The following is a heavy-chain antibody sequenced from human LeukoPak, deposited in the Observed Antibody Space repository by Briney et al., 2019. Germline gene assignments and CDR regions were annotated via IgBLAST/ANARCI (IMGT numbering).Heavy chain of an antibody. V-gene: IGHV1-2*02. J-gene: IGHJ3*02. CDR2: INPNSGGT. Sequence: GASVKVSCKASGYTFTSYGISWVRQAPGQGLEWMGWINPNSGGTNYAQKFQGRVTMTRDTSISTAYMELSRLRSDDTAVYYCARDVRNSDAFDIWGQGTMVTVSS. D-gene: IGHD4-23*01. CDR3: ARDVRNSDAFDI. CDR1: GYTFTSYG.